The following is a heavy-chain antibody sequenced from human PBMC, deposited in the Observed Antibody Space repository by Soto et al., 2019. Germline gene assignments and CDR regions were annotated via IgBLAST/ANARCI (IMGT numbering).Heavy chain of an antibody. Sequence: ASVKVSCKASGYTFTSYAMHWVRQAPGQRLEWMGWINAGNGNTKYSQKFQGRVTITRDTSASTAYMELSSLRSEDTAVYYCARDQIGSSWYDVNGMDVWGQGTTVTVSS. CDR1: GYTFTSYA. CDR2: INAGNGNT. V-gene: IGHV1-3*01. CDR3: ARDQIGSSWYDVNGMDV. J-gene: IGHJ6*02. D-gene: IGHD6-13*01.